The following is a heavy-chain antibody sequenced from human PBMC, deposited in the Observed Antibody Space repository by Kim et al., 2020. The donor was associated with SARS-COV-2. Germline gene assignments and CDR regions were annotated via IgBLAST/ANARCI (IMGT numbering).Heavy chain of an antibody. J-gene: IGHJ4*02. CDR2: INPNSGGT. CDR3: ARSILPGYTLQAYYFDY. D-gene: IGHD1-1*01. V-gene: IGHV1-2*02. Sequence: ASVKVSCKASGYTFTGYYMHWVRQAPGQGLEWMGWINPNSGGTNYAQKFQGRVTMTRDTSISTAYMELSRLRSDDTAVYYCARSILPGYTLQAYYFDYWGQGTLVTVSS. CDR1: GYTFTGYY.